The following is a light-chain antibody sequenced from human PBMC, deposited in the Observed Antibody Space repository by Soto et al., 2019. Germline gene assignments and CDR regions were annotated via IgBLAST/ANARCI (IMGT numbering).Light chain of an antibody. CDR2: ATS. CDR3: QQSYSISLT. V-gene: IGKV1-39*01. Sequence: IQMTQSPSSLSASVGDRVTITCRASQDINGYLNWYQQKPGKAPKLLIYATSNLQSGVPLRFSGSGSGTDFTFTISSVQPEDSATYYCQQSYSISLTFGGGTKVEI. CDR1: QDINGY. J-gene: IGKJ4*01.